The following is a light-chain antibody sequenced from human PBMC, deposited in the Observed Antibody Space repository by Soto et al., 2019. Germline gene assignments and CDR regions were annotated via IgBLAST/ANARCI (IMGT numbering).Light chain of an antibody. J-gene: IGLJ2*01. CDR3: QSADSSGGVV. CDR1: ALPKQY. CDR2: KDS. V-gene: IGLV3-25*03. Sequence: SYELTQPPSVSVSPGQTARLTCSGDALPKQYAYWYQQKPGQAPVLVIYKDSERPSGIPERFSGSSSGTTVTLTISGVQAEDEADYYCQSADSSGGVVFGGGTQLTVL.